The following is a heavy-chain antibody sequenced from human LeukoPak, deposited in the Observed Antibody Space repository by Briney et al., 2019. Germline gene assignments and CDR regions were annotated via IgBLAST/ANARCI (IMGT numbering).Heavy chain of an antibody. J-gene: IGHJ4*02. CDR1: GGSISSTHW. Sequence: PSGTLSLTCAVSGGSISSTHWWSWVRQPPGKGLEWIGEIFQSGRTNYNPSLESRVTISIDTSKNQFSLKLTSVTAADTAVYYCASVPTLWGQGALVTVSS. CDR3: ASVPTL. V-gene: IGHV4-4*02. CDR2: IFQSGRT.